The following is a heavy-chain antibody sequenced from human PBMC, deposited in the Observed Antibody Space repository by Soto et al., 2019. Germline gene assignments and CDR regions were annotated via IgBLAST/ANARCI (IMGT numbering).Heavy chain of an antibody. CDR3: ASDYGSGVEMDV. D-gene: IGHD3-10*01. CDR1: GYTFSGYY. V-gene: IGHV1-46*01. J-gene: IGHJ6*02. CDR2: FKPTGGGSK. Sequence: QVQLVQSGAEVKKPGASVKLSCKPSGYTFSGYYVHWVRQAPGQGREWMGVFKPTGGGSKSYAQRFQGRVTVTRDTSTSTVYMELGSLRFDDTAVYFCASDYGSGVEMDVWGQGTRVTVSS.